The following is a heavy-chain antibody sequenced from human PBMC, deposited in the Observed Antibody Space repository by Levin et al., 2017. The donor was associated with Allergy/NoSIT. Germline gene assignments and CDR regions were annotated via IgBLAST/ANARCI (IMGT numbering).Heavy chain of an antibody. CDR2: MNPNSGDT. D-gene: IGHD3-16*02. CDR3: ARGLDIIVIVGTTPFDN. CDR1: GYTFTNYE. J-gene: IGHJ4*02. V-gene: IGHV1-8*02. Sequence: ASVKVSCKTSGYTFTNYEINWVRRAPGQGLEWMGWMNPNSGDTGYAQKFQGRLTMTRDTSTATAVMELPSLTPEDTAVYFCARGLDIIVIVGTTPFDNWGQGTPVTVSP.